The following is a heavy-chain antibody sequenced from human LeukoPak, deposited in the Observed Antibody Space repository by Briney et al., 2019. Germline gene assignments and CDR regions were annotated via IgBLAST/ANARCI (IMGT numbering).Heavy chain of an antibody. CDR2: IRSKAYGGTT. D-gene: IGHD3-22*01. V-gene: IGHV3-49*04. J-gene: IGHJ3*02. Sequence: PGGSLRLSCTASGFTFGDYAMTWVRQAPGKGLEWVGFIRSKAYGGTTEYAASVKGRFTISRDDSRSIAYLQMNSLKTEDTAVYYCTRERRAMIVVVSPFDIWGQGTMVTVSS. CDR3: TRERRAMIVVVSPFDI. CDR1: GFTFGDYA.